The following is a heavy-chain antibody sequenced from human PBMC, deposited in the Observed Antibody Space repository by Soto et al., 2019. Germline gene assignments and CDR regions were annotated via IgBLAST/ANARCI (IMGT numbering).Heavy chain of an antibody. CDR2: TSSGGSKN. CDR3: VSDNRGY. CDR1: GFTIRTYA. V-gene: IGHV3-30-3*01. Sequence: QVQLVESVGGVVQPGRSLRLSCVASGFTIRTYAMHWVRQAPGKGLEWGAVTSSGGSKNFYADSVKGRFTISRDNSKNTLYVLMNSLRPEDTNVYYCVSDNRGYWGQGTLVTVSS. J-gene: IGHJ4*02.